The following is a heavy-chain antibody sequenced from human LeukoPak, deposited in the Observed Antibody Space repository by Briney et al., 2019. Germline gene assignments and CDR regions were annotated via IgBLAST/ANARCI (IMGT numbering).Heavy chain of an antibody. CDR3: ARLLRVYSYGYHFDY. J-gene: IGHJ4*02. D-gene: IGHD5-18*01. Sequence: GESLKISCKGSGYSFTSYWIGWVRQMPGKGLEWMGIIYPGDSDTRYSPSFQGQVTISADKSISTAYLQWSSLKASDTAMYYCARLLRVYSYGYHFDYWGQGTLVTVSS. CDR1: GYSFTSYW. V-gene: IGHV5-51*01. CDR2: IYPGDSDT.